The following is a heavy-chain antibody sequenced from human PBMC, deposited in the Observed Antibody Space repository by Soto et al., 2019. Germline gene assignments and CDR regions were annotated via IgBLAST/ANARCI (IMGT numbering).Heavy chain of an antibody. CDR3: ARDNVDTAMVYYFDY. CDR2: IKQDGSEK. Sequence: GGSLRLSCAASGFTFSSYWMSWVRQAPGKGLEWVANIKQDGSEKYYVDSVKGRFTISRDNAKNSLYLQMNSLRAEDTAVYYCARDNVDTAMVYYFDYWGQGTLVTVSS. CDR1: GFTFSSYW. D-gene: IGHD5-18*01. J-gene: IGHJ4*02. V-gene: IGHV3-7*01.